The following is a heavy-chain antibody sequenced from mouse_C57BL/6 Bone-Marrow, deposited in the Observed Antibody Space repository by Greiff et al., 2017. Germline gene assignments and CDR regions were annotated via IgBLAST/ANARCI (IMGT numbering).Heavy chain of an antibody. J-gene: IGHJ1*03. Sequence: EVKLMESGGGLVKPGGSLKLSCAASGFTFSDYGMHWVRQAPEKGLEWVAYISSGSSTIYYADTVKGRFTISRDNAKNTLFLQMTRLRSEDTAMYYCARGGLHYYGIPLWYVDVWGTGTTVTVSS. D-gene: IGHD1-1*01. CDR3: ARGGLHYYGIPLWYVDV. CDR1: GFTFSDYG. CDR2: ISSGSSTI. V-gene: IGHV5-17*01.